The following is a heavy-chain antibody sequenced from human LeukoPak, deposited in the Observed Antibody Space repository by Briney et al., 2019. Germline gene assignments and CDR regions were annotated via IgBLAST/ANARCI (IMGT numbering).Heavy chain of an antibody. V-gene: IGHV3-9*01. Sequence: GGSLRLSCAASGFTFDDYAMHWVRQAPGKGLEWVSGISWNSGSIAYADSVKGRFTISRDNAKNSLYLQMNSLRAEDTALYYCAKALTNLAPRVGWYFDPWGRGTLVTVSS. J-gene: IGHJ2*01. D-gene: IGHD1-14*01. CDR3: AKALTNLAPRVGWYFDP. CDR1: GFTFDDYA. CDR2: ISWNSGSI.